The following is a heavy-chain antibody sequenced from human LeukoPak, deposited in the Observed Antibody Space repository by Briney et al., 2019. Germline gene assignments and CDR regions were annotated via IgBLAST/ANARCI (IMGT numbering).Heavy chain of an antibody. CDR2: IIPIFGTA. J-gene: IGHJ3*02. V-gene: IGHV1-69*05. CDR1: GGTFSSYA. D-gene: IGHD6-13*01. CDR3: AREVAATGTRDFDI. Sequence: SVKVSCKASGGTFSSYAISWVRQAPGQGLEWMGRIIPIFGTANFAQKFQGRVTITTDESTSTAYMELSSLRSKDMAVYYCAREVAATGTRDFDIWGQGTMVTVSS.